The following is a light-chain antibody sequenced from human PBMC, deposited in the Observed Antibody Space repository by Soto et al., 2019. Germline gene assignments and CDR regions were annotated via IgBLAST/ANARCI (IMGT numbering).Light chain of an antibody. J-gene: IGKJ1*01. V-gene: IGKV3-15*01. CDR1: HDVTTY. Sequence: EIVMTQSPATLTVSPGERATLSCMASHDVTTYLAWYQQKSGQAPRLLIYAASTRATGIPARFSGSGSGTEFSLTISSLQSEDFAVYYCQQYINWPRTFGQGTKVDIK. CDR3: QQYINWPRT. CDR2: AAS.